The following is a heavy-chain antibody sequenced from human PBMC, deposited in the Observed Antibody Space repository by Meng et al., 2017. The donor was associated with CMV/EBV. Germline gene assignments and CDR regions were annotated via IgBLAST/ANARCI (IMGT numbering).Heavy chain of an antibody. V-gene: IGHV3-21*01. CDR1: GFTFSSYS. D-gene: IGHD3-22*01. CDR3: ARDHAADYASSGFDY. Sequence: GESLKISCAASGFTFSSYSMNRVRQAPGKGLEWVSSISSSSSYIYYADSVKGRVNISIDNAKNSLYLQMNSPRAEDTAVYYLARDHAADYASSGFDYWGQGTLVTVSS. CDR2: ISSSSSYI. J-gene: IGHJ4*02.